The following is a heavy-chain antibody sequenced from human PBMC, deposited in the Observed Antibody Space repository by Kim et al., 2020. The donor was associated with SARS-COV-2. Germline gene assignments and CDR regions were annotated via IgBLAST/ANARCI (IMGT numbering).Heavy chain of an antibody. V-gene: IGHV1-3*01. J-gene: IGHJ4*02. CDR1: GYTFTSYA. CDR2: INAGNGNT. Sequence: ASVKVSCKASGYTFTSYAMHWVRQAPGQRLEWMGWINAGNGNTKYSQKFQGRVTITRDTSASTAYMELSSLRSEDTAVYYCAREGYYYDSSGYYYLTPLDYWGQGTLVTVSS. D-gene: IGHD3-22*01. CDR3: AREGYYYDSSGYYYLTPLDY.